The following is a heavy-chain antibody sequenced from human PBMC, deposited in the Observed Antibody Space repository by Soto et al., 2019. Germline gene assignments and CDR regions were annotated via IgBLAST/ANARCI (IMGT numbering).Heavy chain of an antibody. D-gene: IGHD2-2*01. CDR2: IHSSGST. J-gene: IGHJ6*03. CDR3: ARLVIVPAAMSDYYMDV. Sequence: QLQMEESGPGLVKPSETLSLSCTVSGVSISKSSYYWGWIRQPPGRGLEWIGSIHSSGSTSYNPSLGNRVTMSVDTSKNQFSRRLNSVTAADTAVYYCARLVIVPAAMSDYYMDVWGKGATVTVSS. CDR1: GVSISKSSYY. V-gene: IGHV4-39*01.